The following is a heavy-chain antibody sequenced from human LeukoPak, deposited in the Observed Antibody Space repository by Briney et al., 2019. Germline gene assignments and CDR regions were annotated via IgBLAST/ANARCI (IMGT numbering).Heavy chain of an antibody. D-gene: IGHD3-10*01. CDR1: GFTFSSYW. CDR2: IKEDGSEK. Sequence: GGSLRLSCAASGFTFSSYWMSWVRQAPGKGLEWVADIKEDGSEKYYVDSVKGRFTISRDNAKNSLYLQMNSLRVEDTAVFYCARVPFTRGYYGSVTFYGFDSWGQGTLVTVSS. CDR3: ARVPFTRGYYGSVTFYGFDS. V-gene: IGHV3-7*01. J-gene: IGHJ4*02.